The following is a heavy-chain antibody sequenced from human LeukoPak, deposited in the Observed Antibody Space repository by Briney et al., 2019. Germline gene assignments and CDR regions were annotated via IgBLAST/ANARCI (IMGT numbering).Heavy chain of an antibody. CDR3: VREEAIQLPSY. V-gene: IGHV3-21*01. CDR2: ISSSSSYI. CDR1: GFTFSSYS. D-gene: IGHD5-18*01. J-gene: IGHJ4*02. Sequence: GGSLRLSCAASGFTFSSYSMNWVRQAPGKGLEWVSSISSSSSYIYYADSVKGRFTISRDNAKNSLYLQMNSLRAEDTAVYYCVREEAIQLPSYWGQGTLVTVSS.